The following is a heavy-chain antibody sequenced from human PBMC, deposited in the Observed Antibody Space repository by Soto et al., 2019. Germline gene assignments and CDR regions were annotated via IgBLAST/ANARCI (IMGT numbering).Heavy chain of an antibody. CDR2: IYSGGST. CDR3: AKKMYSSSSVGMDV. D-gene: IGHD6-6*01. V-gene: IGHV3-53*05. Sequence: GGSLRLSCAASGFTVSSNYISWVRQAPGEGLGWVSVIYSGGSTYYADSVKGRFTISRDNSKNTLYLQMNSLRAEDTAVYYCAKKMYSSSSVGMDVWGQGTTVTVSS. CDR1: GFTVSSNY. J-gene: IGHJ6*02.